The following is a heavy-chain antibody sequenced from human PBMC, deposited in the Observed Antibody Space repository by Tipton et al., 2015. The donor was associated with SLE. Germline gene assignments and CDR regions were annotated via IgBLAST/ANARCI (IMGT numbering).Heavy chain of an antibody. CDR3: ARACLIFGVVHPYCYGMDV. CDR1: GGSISSYY. Sequence: TLSLTCTVSGGSISSYYWSWIRQPPGRGLEWIGYFYYSGSTNYNPSLKSRVTISVDTSKNQFSLKLSSVTAADTAVYYCARACLIFGVVHPYCYGMDVWGQGTTVTVSS. D-gene: IGHD3-3*01. CDR2: FYYSGST. V-gene: IGHV4-59*01. J-gene: IGHJ6*02.